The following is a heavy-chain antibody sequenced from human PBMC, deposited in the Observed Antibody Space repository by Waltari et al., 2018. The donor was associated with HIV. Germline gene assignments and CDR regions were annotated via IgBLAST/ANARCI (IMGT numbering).Heavy chain of an antibody. CDR2: INPNNGDT. Sequence: QVKLVQSGAEVKQPGASVKVSCKTSGYIFSGHYIHWVRQVPGQGLEWMGSINPNNGDTNFAQNYRGRVSLTRDTSVSTAYMEVGNLRSDDTAVYYCARDLGYCDSSTCYTYYAMDVWGQGTTVTVSS. J-gene: IGHJ6*02. CDR3: ARDLGYCDSSTCYTYYAMDV. D-gene: IGHD2-15*01. V-gene: IGHV1-2*02. CDR1: GYIFSGHY.